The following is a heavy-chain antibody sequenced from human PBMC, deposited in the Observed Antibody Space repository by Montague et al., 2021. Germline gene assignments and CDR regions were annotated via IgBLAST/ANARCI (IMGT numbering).Heavy chain of an antibody. D-gene: IGHD6-13*01. CDR1: GDSLSSVGFS. CDR2: MYYSDCT. Sequence: TLSLTCTVSGDSLSSVGFSWTCTPQHTGKGLAWLGYMYYSDCTYSNPSLKSRVTISGDTSKNHFSLRLTSVTAADTAVYYCARGRLATGDFDYWGQGTLVTVAS. V-gene: IGHV4-31*03. J-gene: IGHJ4*02. CDR3: ARGRLATGDFDY.